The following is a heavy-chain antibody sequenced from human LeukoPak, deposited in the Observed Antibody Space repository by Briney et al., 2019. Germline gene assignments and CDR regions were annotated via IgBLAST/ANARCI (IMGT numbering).Heavy chain of an antibody. V-gene: IGHV1-69*13. CDR2: IIPIFGTA. Sequence: SVKVSCKASGGTFSSYAISWVRQAPGQGLEWMGGIIPIFGTANYAQKFQGRVTITADESTSTAYMELSSLRSEDTAVYYCAREDCSSASCYEGMDYYYYYGMDVWGKGTTVTVSS. CDR1: GGTFSSYA. CDR3: AREDCSSASCYEGMDYYYYYGMDV. J-gene: IGHJ6*04. D-gene: IGHD2-2*01.